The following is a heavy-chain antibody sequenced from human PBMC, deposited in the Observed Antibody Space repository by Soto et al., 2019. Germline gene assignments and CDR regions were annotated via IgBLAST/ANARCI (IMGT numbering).Heavy chain of an antibody. D-gene: IGHD3-10*01. CDR1: GGTLSGYS. J-gene: IGHJ6*02. V-gene: IGHV4-34*01. CDR3: ARAWIVLIPITRDYGMDV. CDR2: VNHRGST. Sequence: SETLSLTCAVNGGTLSGYSWIWIRQPPGKGLEWIGEVNHRGSTSYNPSLQSRVTISVDTSKNQFSLKLTSVTAADTAVYYCARAWIVLIPITRDYGMDVWGQGTTVTVSS.